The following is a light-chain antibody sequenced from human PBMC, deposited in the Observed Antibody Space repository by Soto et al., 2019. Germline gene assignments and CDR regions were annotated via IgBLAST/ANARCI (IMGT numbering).Light chain of an antibody. Sequence: EILMTQSPATLSVSPGERATLSCRAGQGVTTNLAWYQQKPGQTPKVLIYRASIRATGIPARVSGSRSGTDFTLTISSLEHEDFGVYFCHQRNKFGQGTRLEIK. V-gene: IGKV3D-11*01. J-gene: IGKJ5*01. CDR3: HQRNK. CDR1: QGVTTN. CDR2: RAS.